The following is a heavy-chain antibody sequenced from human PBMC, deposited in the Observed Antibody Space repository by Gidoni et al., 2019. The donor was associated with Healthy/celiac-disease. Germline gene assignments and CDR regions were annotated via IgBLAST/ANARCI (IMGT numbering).Heavy chain of an antibody. J-gene: IGHJ5*02. CDR2: IYYSGST. CDR1: GVSISSSSYY. Sequence: QLQLQESGPGLVKPSDTLSLTCTVSGVSISSSSYYWGWFRQPPGKGLAWIGSIYYSGSTYYNPSLKSRVTISVDTSKNQFALKLSSVTAADTAVYYCARQWWQRKVNWFDPWGQGTLVTVSS. V-gene: IGHV4-39*01. CDR3: ARQWWQRKVNWFDP. D-gene: IGHD2-15*01.